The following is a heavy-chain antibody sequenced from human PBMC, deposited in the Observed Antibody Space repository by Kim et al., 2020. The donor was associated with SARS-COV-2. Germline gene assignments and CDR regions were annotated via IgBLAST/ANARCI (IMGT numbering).Heavy chain of an antibody. CDR3: ARGAVFEYYDQDNMD. J-gene: IGHJ6*03. D-gene: IGHD3-10*02. CDR1: GFTFSSYS. Sequence: GGSLRLSCAASGFTFSSYSMNWVRQAPGKGLEWVADIRNGGSTIYYADSVKGRFTISRDNAKNTLYLQMNSLRDEDTAVYYCARGAVFEYYDQDNMD. V-gene: IGHV3-48*02. CDR2: IRNGGSTI.